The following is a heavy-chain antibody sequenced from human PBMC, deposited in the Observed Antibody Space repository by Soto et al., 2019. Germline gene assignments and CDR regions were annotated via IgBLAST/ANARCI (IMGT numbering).Heavy chain of an antibody. J-gene: IGHJ4*02. Sequence: QVQLQESGPGLVKPSETLSLTCNVSGGSISSYYWSWIRQPPGKGLEWIGYIYYSGSTNYNPSLMSRVTISVDTSKNQFSLKLSSVTAPDTAVYYCARDTGGVDYWGQGTLVTVSS. D-gene: IGHD1-26*01. V-gene: IGHV4-59*01. CDR1: GGSISSYY. CDR3: ARDTGGVDY. CDR2: IYYSGST.